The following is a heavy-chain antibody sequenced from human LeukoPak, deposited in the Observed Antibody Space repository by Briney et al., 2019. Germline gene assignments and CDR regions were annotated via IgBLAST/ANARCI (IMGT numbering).Heavy chain of an antibody. CDR1: GLTFSNFA. J-gene: IGHJ4*02. CDR3: AKGHSAHGTGFDC. CDR2: ISGSGDTT. Sequence: GGSLRLSCAASGLTFSNFAMSWVRQAPGKGLEWVSAISGSGDTTYFADSVKGRVTISRDNFKNTLYVQMNSLRVEDTAVYYCAKGHSAHGTGFDCWGQGTLVIVSS. D-gene: IGHD1-1*01. V-gene: IGHV3-23*01.